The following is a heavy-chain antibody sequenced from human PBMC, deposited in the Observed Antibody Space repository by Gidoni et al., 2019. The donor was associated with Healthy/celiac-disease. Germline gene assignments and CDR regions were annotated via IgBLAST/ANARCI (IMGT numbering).Heavy chain of an antibody. V-gene: IGHV3-30*04. D-gene: IGHD6-19*01. CDR2: ISYDGSNK. CDR3: ARGGGWTTNGGVDY. Sequence: QVQLVESGGGVVQPGRSLRLSCAASGFTFSSYAMHWVRQAPGKGLEWVAVISYDGSNKYYADSVKGRFTISRDNSKNTLYLQMNSLRAEDTAVYYCARGGGWTTNGGVDYWGQGTLVTVSS. J-gene: IGHJ4*02. CDR1: GFTFSSYA.